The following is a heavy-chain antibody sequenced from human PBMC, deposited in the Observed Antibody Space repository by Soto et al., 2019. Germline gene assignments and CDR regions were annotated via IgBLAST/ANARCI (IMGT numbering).Heavy chain of an antibody. V-gene: IGHV4-30-4*01. Sequence: PSETLSLTCTVSGGSISSGDYYWSWIRQPPGKGLEWIGYIYYSGSTYYNPSLKSRVTISVDTSKNQFSLKLSSVTAADTAVYYCARVGRVLMVYAVDYWGQGTLVTVSS. CDR2: IYYSGST. J-gene: IGHJ4*02. CDR3: ARVGRVLMVYAVDY. D-gene: IGHD2-8*01. CDR1: GGSISSGDYY.